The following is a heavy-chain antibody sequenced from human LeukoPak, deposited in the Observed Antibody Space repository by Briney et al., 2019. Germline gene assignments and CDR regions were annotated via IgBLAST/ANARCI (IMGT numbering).Heavy chain of an antibody. V-gene: IGHV1-46*01. Sequence: ASVKVSCKASGYTFTSYYMHWVRQAPGQGLEWMGIINPSGGSTSYAQKFQGRVTMTRDTSISTAYMELSRLRSDDTAVYYCARRIAAAGTWWFDPWGQGTLVTVSS. CDR1: GYTFTSYY. J-gene: IGHJ5*02. CDR2: INPSGGST. D-gene: IGHD6-13*01. CDR3: ARRIAAAGTWWFDP.